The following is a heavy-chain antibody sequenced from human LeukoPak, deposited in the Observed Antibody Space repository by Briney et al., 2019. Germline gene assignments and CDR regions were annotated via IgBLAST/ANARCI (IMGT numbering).Heavy chain of an antibody. CDR1: GFTFSSYA. Sequence: GRSLRLSCAASGFTFSSYAMHWVRQAPGKGLEWVAVISYDGSNKYYADSVKGRFTISRDNSKNTLYLQMNSLRAEDTAVYYCARGRPRRWLQLFGLDIWGQGTMVTVSS. CDR3: ARGRPRRWLQLFGLDI. D-gene: IGHD5-24*01. CDR2: ISYDGSNK. V-gene: IGHV3-30*04. J-gene: IGHJ3*02.